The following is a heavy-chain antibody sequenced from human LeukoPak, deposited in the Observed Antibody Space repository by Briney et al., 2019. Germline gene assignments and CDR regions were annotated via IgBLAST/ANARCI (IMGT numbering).Heavy chain of an antibody. V-gene: IGHV3-73*01. CDR3: TGRSSSSYYYYGMDV. CDR2: IRSKANSYAT. J-gene: IGHJ6*02. D-gene: IGHD6-13*01. Sequence: GGSLRLSCAASGFTSSGSAMHWVRQASGKGLEWVGRIRSKANSYATAYAASVKGRFTISRDDSKNTAYLQMNSLKTEDTAVYYCTGRSSSSYYYYGMDVWGQGTTVTVSS. CDR1: GFTSSGSA.